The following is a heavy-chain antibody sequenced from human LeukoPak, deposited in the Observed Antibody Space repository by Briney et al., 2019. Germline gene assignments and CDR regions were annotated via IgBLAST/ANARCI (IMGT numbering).Heavy chain of an antibody. J-gene: IGHJ4*02. CDR1: GFTFSNAW. CDR3: TTANY. CDR2: IKSKTDDGTT. V-gene: IGHV3-15*01. Sequence: GGSLRLSCAASGFTFSNAWMSWVLQAPGKGLEWVGRIKSKTDDGTTDYAAPVKGRFTISRDDSKNTLYLQMNSLKTEDTAVYYCTTANYWGQGTLVTASS.